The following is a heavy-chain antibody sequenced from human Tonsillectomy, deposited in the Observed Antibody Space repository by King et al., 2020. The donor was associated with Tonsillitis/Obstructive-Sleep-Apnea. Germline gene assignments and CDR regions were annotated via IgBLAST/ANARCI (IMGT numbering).Heavy chain of an antibody. V-gene: IGHV3-20*04. CDR2: INWNGCST. CDR3: ARATWGEATENDY. CDR1: GFTFDDYG. Sequence: VQLVESGGGVVRPGGSLRLSCAASGFTFDDYGISWVRQAPGKGLEWVSGINWNGCSTGYADSVKGRFTISRDNAKNSLYLQMNSLRAEDTALYYCARATWGEATENDYWGQGTLVTVSS. D-gene: IGHD3-10*01. J-gene: IGHJ4*02.